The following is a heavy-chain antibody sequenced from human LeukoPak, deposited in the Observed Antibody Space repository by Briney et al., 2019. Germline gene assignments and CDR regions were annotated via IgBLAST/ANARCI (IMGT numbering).Heavy chain of an antibody. Sequence: PGGSLRLSCAASGFTFSSYWMSWVRQAPGKGLEWIGEINHSGSTNYNPSLKSRVTISVDTSKNQFSLKLSSVTAADTAVYYCARGAEAIFGVVISHAGGYFDYWGQGTLVTVSS. V-gene: IGHV4-34*01. D-gene: IGHD3-3*01. CDR3: ARGAEAIFGVVISHAGGYFDY. CDR1: GFTFSSYW. CDR2: INHSGST. J-gene: IGHJ4*02.